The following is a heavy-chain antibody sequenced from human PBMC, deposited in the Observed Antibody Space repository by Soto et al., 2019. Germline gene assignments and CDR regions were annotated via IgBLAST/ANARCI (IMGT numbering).Heavy chain of an antibody. CDR2: IDYSGST. D-gene: IGHD3-16*02. J-gene: IGHJ4*02. Sequence: SEPLSLRCSVAGGSSGSGGGYWSCNHQLPGKDLEWIAYIDYSGSTNYNPSLKTRVTISIDKSRNQFSLKLSSVTAADTAVYYCARDVGDVWGTYRQRVPRFAYWGQGTLVTVSS. CDR1: GGSSGSGGGY. CDR3: ARDVGDVWGTYRQRVPRFAY. V-gene: IGHV4-61*08.